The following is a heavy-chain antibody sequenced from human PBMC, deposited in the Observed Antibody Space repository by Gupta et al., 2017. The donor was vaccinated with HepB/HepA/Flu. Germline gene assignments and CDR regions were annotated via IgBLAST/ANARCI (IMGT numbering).Heavy chain of an antibody. V-gene: IGHV3-66*01. CDR3: ARVGDYGDDGGFNL. J-gene: IGHJ5*02. D-gene: IGHD4-17*01. CDR1: GLTVSRNY. Sequence: ELQLVESGGGLVQLGGSLRLSCAASGLTVSRNYMSWVRQAPGKGLEWVSVIYRHGTTYYADSVKGRFTISREISKNTLHLQMNSLRAEDTGIYYCARVGDYGDDGGFNLWGQGTLVSVSS. CDR2: IYRHGTT.